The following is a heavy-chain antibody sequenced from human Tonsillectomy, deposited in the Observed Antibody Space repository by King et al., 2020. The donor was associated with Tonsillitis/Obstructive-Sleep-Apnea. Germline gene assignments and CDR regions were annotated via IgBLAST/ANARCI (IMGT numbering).Heavy chain of an antibody. CDR3: ARHIPDFWSGYSGY. D-gene: IGHD3-3*01. CDR2: IYYSGST. CDR1: GGSISSYY. Sequence: QLQESGPGLVKPSETLSLTCTVSGGSISSYYWSWIRQPPGKGLEWIGYIYYSGSTNYNPSLKSRVTISVDTSKNQFSLKLSSGTAADTAVYYCARHIPDFWSGYSGYWGQGTLVTVSS. J-gene: IGHJ4*02. V-gene: IGHV4-59*08.